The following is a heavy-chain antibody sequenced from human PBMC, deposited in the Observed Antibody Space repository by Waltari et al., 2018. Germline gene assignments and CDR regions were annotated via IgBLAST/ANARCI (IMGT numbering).Heavy chain of an antibody. J-gene: IGHJ6*02. CDR1: GFTFSSYS. CDR3: ARVYCSGGSCYPQGYYYYGMDV. Sequence: EVQLVESGGGLVKPGGSLRLSCAASGFTFSSYSMNWVRQAPGKGLEWVSSISSSSSYIYYADSVKGLFTISRDNAKNSLYLQMNSLRAEDTAVYYCARVYCSGGSCYPQGYYYYGMDVWGQGTTVTVSS. CDR2: ISSSSSYI. V-gene: IGHV3-21*01. D-gene: IGHD2-15*01.